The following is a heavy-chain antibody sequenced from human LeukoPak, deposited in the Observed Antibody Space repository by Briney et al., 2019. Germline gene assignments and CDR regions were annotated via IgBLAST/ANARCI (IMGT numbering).Heavy chain of an antibody. V-gene: IGHV1-69*04. J-gene: IGHJ6*02. Sequence: GASVYVSCKTSGGTFSSSAITWVRQTPGQGLEWMGRIIPVLNITTNAQKFRGGATITADTSTSTFHMQSSILTSETTAVYYCARHQGLTAPPPSGFDVWGQGTPVIVSS. D-gene: IGHD5-18*01. CDR2: IIPVLNIT. CDR1: GGTFSSSA. CDR3: ARHQGLTAPPPSGFDV.